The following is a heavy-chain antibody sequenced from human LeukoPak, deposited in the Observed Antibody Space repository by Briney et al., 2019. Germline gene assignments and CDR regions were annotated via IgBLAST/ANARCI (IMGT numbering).Heavy chain of an antibody. CDR2: IHPGEYER. J-gene: IGHJ5*02. D-gene: IGHD6-25*01. CDR3: ARRTDSGWKWFDP. V-gene: IGHV5-51*01. CDR1: GYRFTSYW. Sequence: GDSLKISCKASGYRFTSYWIGWVRQMPGKGLEWMGVIHPGEYERRYSPSFEGQVTISADKSISTAYMQWSSLKAPDTAMYYCARRTDSGWKWFDPWGQGTLVTVSS.